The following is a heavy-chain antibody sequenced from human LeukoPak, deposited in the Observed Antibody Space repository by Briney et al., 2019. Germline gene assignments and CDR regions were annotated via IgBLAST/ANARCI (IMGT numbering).Heavy chain of an antibody. V-gene: IGHV3-30-3*01. CDR2: ISYDGSNK. D-gene: IGHD6-13*01. J-gene: IGHJ5*02. Sequence: GGSLRLSCAASGFTFSSYAMHWVRQAPGKGLEWVAVISYDGSNKYYADSVKGQFTISRDNSKNTLYLQMNSLRAEDTAVYYCAREGQQLVWRNWFDPWGQGTLVTVSS. CDR3: AREGQQLVWRNWFDP. CDR1: GFTFSSYA.